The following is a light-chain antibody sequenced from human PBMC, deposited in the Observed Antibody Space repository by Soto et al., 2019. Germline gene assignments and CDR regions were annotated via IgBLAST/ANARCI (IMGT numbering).Light chain of an antibody. CDR3: QQSGSSPPT. J-gene: IGKJ1*01. CDR1: QSVSSN. Sequence: EIVLTQSPATLSLSPGERATLSCRASQSVSSNLAWYQQKPGRAPRLLIYGASSRATGIPDRFSGSGSGTDFTLTISRLEPEDFAVYYCQQSGSSPPTFGQGTKVDIK. V-gene: IGKV3-20*01. CDR2: GAS.